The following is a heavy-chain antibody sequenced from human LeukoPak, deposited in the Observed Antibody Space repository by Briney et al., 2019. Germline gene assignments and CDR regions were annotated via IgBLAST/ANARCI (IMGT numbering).Heavy chain of an antibody. Sequence: GGSLRPSCAASGFTFSSYAMSWVRQAPGKGLEWVSAISGSGGSTYYADSVKGRFTISSDNSKNTLYLQMNSLRAEDTAVYYCAKLFFDQVVVVAALYYWGQGTLVTVSS. CDR3: AKLFFDQVVVVAALYY. V-gene: IGHV3-23*01. CDR2: ISGSGGST. CDR1: GFTFSSYA. D-gene: IGHD2-15*01. J-gene: IGHJ4*02.